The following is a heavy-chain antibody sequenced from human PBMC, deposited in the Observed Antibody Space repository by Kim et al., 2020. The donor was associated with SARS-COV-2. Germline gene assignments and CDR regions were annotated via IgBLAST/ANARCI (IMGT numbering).Heavy chain of an antibody. D-gene: IGHD3-10*01. V-gene: IGHV1-2*04. CDR1: GYTFTGYY. J-gene: IGHJ4*02. CDR2: INPNSGGT. CDR3: AREAGGSGSGGWNYFDY. Sequence: ASVKVSCKASGYTFTGYYMHWVRQAPGQGLEWMGWINPNSGGTNYAQKFQGWVTMTRDTSISTAYMELSRLRSDDTAVYYCAREAGGSGSGGWNYFDYWGQGTLVTVSS.